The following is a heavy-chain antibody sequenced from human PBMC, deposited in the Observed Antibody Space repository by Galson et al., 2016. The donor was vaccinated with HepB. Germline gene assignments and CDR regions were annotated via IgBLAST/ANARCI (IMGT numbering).Heavy chain of an antibody. V-gene: IGHV4-59*08. CDR1: GDAISDYY. CDR2: IYYSGST. Sequence: SETLSLTCSVSGDAISDYYWSWIRQPPGKGLEWIAYIYYSGSTNYNPSLKSRVTISVDTSKNQFSLKLSSVTAADTAVYYCAKHLGITTVVRGVMRRAFDMWGQGTMVTVSS. J-gene: IGHJ3*02. CDR3: AKHLGITTVVRGVMRRAFDM. D-gene: IGHD3-10*01.